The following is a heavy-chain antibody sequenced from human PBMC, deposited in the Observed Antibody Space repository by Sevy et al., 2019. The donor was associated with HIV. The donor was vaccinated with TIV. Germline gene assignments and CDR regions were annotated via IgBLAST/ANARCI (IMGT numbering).Heavy chain of an antibody. Sequence: GGSLRLSCAASGFTFSSYAMHWVRQAPGKGLEWVAVISYDGSNKYYADSVKGQFTISRDNSKNTLYLQMNSLRAEDTAVYYCARDIADDGYYYYGMDVWGQGTTVTVSS. D-gene: IGHD1-1*01. CDR3: ARDIADDGYYYYGMDV. J-gene: IGHJ6*02. V-gene: IGHV3-30-3*01. CDR1: GFTFSSYA. CDR2: ISYDGSNK.